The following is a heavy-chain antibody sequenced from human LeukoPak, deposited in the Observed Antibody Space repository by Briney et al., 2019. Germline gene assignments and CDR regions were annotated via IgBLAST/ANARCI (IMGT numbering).Heavy chain of an antibody. CDR1: GGSISSSSYY. CDR2: IYYSGST. Sequence: PSETLSLTCTVSGGSISSSSYYWGWIRQPPGKGLEWIGSIYYSGSTYYNPSLKSRVTISVDTSKNQFSLKLSSVTAADTAVYCCAPVGINMDVWGKGTTVTVSS. V-gene: IGHV4-39*01. CDR3: APVGINMDV. J-gene: IGHJ6*03. D-gene: IGHD1-14*01.